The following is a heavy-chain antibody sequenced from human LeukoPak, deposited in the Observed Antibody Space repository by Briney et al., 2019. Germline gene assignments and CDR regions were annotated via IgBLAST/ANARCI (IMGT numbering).Heavy chain of an antibody. CDR2: INPNSGGT. D-gene: IGHD6-13*01. V-gene: IGHV1-2*02. Sequence: GASVKVSCKASGYTFTGYYMHWVRQAPGQGLEWMGWINPNSGGTNYAQKFQGRVTMTRDTSISTAYMELSRLRSDDTAVYYCARDSRAYSSSWYKTHADNWFDPWGQGTLVTVSS. CDR1: GYTFTGYY. CDR3: ARDSRAYSSSWYKTHADNWFDP. J-gene: IGHJ5*02.